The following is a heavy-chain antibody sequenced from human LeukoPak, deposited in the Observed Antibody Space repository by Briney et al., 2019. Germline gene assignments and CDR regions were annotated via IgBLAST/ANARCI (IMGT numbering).Heavy chain of an antibody. J-gene: IGHJ4*02. CDR2: IYYSGST. CDR3: AREGYYDILGYFDY. CDR1: GGSISSSSYY. V-gene: IGHV4-39*07. D-gene: IGHD3-9*01. Sequence: SETLSLTCTVSGGSISSSSYYWGWIRQPPGKGLEWIGSIYYSGSTYYSPSLKSRVTISVDTSKNQFSLKLSSVTAADTAVYYCAREGYYDILGYFDYWGQGTLVTVSS.